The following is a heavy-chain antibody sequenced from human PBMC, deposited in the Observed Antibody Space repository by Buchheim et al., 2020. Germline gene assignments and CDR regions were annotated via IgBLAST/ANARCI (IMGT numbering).Heavy chain of an antibody. CDR2: ISEIGDSK. V-gene: IGHV3-23*01. D-gene: IGHD4-17*01. CDR1: GFTFSNYA. J-gene: IGHJ4*02. CDR3: AKDASTVTLYYFDY. Sequence: EVQLLESGGGLVQPGGSLRLSCAASGFTFSNYAMNWVRQAPGKGLEWVSGISEIGDSKYYADSVEGRFTISSDNSKNTLYLQMNSLRAEDTAIYYCAKDASTVTLYYFDYWGQGTL.